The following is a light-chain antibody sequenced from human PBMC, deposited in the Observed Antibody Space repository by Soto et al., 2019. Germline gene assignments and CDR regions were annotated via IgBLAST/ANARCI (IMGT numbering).Light chain of an antibody. J-gene: IGKJ3*01. CDR1: QSISSW. Sequence: DIPMTQSPSTLSASVGDRVTITCRASQSISSWLAWYQQKPGKAPKPLIYKASSLESGVPSRFSGSGSGTEFTRTISSLQPDDFATYYCQQYNSYSITFGPGTKVDIK. V-gene: IGKV1-5*03. CDR3: QQYNSYSIT. CDR2: KAS.